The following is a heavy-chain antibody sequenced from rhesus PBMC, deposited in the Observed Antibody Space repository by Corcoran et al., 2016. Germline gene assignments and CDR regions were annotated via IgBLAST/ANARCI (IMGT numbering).Heavy chain of an antibody. CDR1: GGSISSSNW. J-gene: IGHJ4*01. Sequence: QVQLQESGPGLVKPSETLSLTCAVSGGSISSSNWWSWIRQPPGKGLEWIGNIGGSYGSSYKNPALKSQVAFSKDTAKNQISLKLSSVTAADTAVYYCARLTTVTTPVVYWGQGVLVTVSS. D-gene: IGHD4-35*01. V-gene: IGHV4-65*02. CDR3: ARLTTVTTPVVY. CDR2: IGGSYGSS.